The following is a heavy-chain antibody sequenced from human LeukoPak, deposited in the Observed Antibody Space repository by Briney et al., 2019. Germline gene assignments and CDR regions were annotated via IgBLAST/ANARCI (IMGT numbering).Heavy chain of an antibody. D-gene: IGHD3-9*01. V-gene: IGHV4-39*07. CDR3: ARTKQYYDILTGYYYYYYYMDV. CDR2: IYYSGST. CDR1: GGSISSSSYY. Sequence: SETLSLTCTVSGGSISSSSYYWGWIRQPPGKGLEWIGSIYYSGSTYYNPSLKSRVTISVDTSKNQFSLKLSSVTAADTAVYYCARTKQYYDILTGYYYYYYYMDVWGKGTTVTVSS. J-gene: IGHJ6*03.